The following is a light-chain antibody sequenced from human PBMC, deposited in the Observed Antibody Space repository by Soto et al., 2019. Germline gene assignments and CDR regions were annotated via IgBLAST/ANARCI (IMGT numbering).Light chain of an antibody. CDR3: QRHNSYWT. CDR2: DAS. J-gene: IGKJ1*01. CDR1: ESIRTW. V-gene: IGKV1-5*01. Sequence: DIQMTQSPSTLSASILDIVTITFLASESIRTWLAWYQYKPGKAPKLLIYDASSLESGVPSRFSGSGSGTEFTLTISSLQTDDFATYYCQRHNSYWTFGQGTKVDI.